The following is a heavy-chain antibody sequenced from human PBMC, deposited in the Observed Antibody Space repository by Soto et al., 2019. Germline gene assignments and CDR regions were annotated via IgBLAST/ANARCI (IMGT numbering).Heavy chain of an antibody. Sequence: GGSLRLSCAASGFTFSSYGMHWVRQAPGKGLEWVAVIWYDGSNKYYADSVKGRFTISRDNSKNTLYLQMNSLRAEDTAVYYCARDERRDGYLSGYYHYVMDFRGQGSTVIVSS. V-gene: IGHV3-33*01. J-gene: IGHJ6*02. CDR1: GFTFSSYG. CDR3: ARDERRDGYLSGYYHYVMDF. CDR2: IWYDGSNK. D-gene: IGHD5-12*01.